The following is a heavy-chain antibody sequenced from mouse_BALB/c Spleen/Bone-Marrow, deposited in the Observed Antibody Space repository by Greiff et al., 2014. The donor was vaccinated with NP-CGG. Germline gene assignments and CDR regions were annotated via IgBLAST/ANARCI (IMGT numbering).Heavy chain of an antibody. CDR2: IFPGDGDT. CDR3: ARSDGYRAMDY. Sequence: QVQLQQSGPELVKPGASVKIFCKTSGYAFSSSWMNWGEQRPGQGLEGIGRIFPGDGDTYYNGKFKGKATLTADKSSSTAYMQLSSLTSVDSAVYFCARSDGYRAMDYWGQGTSVTVSS. D-gene: IGHD2-3*01. V-gene: IGHV1-82*01. CDR1: GYAFSSSW. J-gene: IGHJ4*01.